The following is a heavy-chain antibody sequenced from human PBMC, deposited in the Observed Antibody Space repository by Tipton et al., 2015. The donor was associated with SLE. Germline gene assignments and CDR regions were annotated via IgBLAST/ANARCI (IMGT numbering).Heavy chain of an antibody. CDR1: GFTFNEHA. Sequence: RSLRLSCEGSGFTFNEHAMHWVRQAPGKGLEWVAAILWSGDRIDYADSVKGRFTISRDTAKNTLFLQMNSLRTEDTALYYCGKDMSPGGLDVWGHGTTVTVSS. V-gene: IGHV3-9*01. CDR2: ILWSGDRI. J-gene: IGHJ6*02. CDR3: GKDMSPGGLDV.